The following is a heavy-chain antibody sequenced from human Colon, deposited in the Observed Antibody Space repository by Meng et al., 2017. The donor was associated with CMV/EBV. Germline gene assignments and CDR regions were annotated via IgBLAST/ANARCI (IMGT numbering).Heavy chain of an antibody. CDR2: AKNRANHYGT. D-gene: IGHD2-2*01. CDR1: GFTFTDHY. J-gene: IGHJ4*02. V-gene: IGHV3-72*01. Sequence: GESLKISCAASGFTFTDHYMDWIRQSPGKGLEWVGRAKNRANHYGTEYAASVKGRFTISRDDSKNSLYLQMNSLKSEDTDVYYCVRDSRNYAFDFWGQGTLVTVSS. CDR3: VRDSRNYAFDF.